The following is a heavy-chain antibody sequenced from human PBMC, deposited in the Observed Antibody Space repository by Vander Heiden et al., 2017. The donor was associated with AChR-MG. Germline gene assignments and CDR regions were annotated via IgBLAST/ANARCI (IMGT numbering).Heavy chain of an antibody. CDR2: ISYDGSNK. V-gene: IGHV3-30-3*01. J-gene: IGHJ4*02. CDR1: GFTFSSYA. D-gene: IGHD2-15*01. CDR3: ARVGGPWYFDY. Sequence: QVQLVESGGGVVQPGRSLRPSCAASGFTFSSYAMPWVRQAPGKGLEWVAVISYDGSNKYYADSVKGRFTISRDNSKNTLYLQMNSLRAEDTAVYYCARVGGPWYFDYWGQGTLVTVSS.